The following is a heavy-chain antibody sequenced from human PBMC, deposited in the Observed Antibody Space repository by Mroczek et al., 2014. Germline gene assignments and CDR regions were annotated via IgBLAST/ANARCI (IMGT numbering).Heavy chain of an antibody. Sequence: QVQLQESGPGLVKPSETLSLTCTVSGGSISSYYWSWIRQPPGKGLEWIGYIYYSGSTNYNPSLKSRVTISVDTSKNQFSLKLSSVTAADTAVYYCARGEPSYYYDSSGYYKAGHFDYWGQGTLVTVSS. D-gene: IGHD3-22*01. V-gene: IGHV4-59*01. CDR3: ARGEPSYYYDSSGYYKAGHFDY. CDR1: GGSISSYY. CDR2: IYYSGST. J-gene: IGHJ4*02.